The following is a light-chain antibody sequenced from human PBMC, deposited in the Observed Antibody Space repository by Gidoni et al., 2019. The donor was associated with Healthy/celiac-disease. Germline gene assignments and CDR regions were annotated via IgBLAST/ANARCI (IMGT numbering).Light chain of an antibody. CDR2: DAS. J-gene: IGKJ4*01. Sequence: EIVLTQSPATLSLSPGERATLPCRASQSVSSYLAWYQQKPGQAPRLLIYDASNRATGIPARFSGSGSGTDFTLTISSLGPEDFAVYYCQQRSNWPPGTFGGGTKVEIK. V-gene: IGKV3-11*01. CDR1: QSVSSY. CDR3: QQRSNWPPGT.